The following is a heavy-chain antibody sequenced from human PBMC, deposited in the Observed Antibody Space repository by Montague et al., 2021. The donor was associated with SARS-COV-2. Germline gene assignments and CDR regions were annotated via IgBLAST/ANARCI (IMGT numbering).Heavy chain of an antibody. CDR3: ARLLTGSDAFDI. CDR1: GGSIDSDSYY. CDR2: IYYTGNT. Sequence: SETLSLTCTVSGGSIDSDSYYWGWIRQPPGKGLEWIGYIYYTGNTYYSPSLKSRLTISVDTSKNQFSLKLSSVTAADTAMFYCARLLTGSDAFDIWGQGSMVTVSS. J-gene: IGHJ3*02. D-gene: IGHD3-9*01. V-gene: IGHV4-39*01.